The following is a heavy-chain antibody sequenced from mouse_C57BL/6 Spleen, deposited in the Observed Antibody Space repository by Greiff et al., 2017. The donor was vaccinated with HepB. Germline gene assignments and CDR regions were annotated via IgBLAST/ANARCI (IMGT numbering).Heavy chain of an antibody. D-gene: IGHD2-3*01. CDR2: IYPGDGDT. CDR1: GYAFSSSW. V-gene: IGHV1-82*01. Sequence: VQLQQSGPELVKPGASVKISCKASGYAFSSSWMNWVKQRPGKGLEWIGRIYPGDGDTNYNGKLKGKATLTADKSSSTAYMPLSSLTSEDSAVYCCARRIYDGYYDDYWGQGTTLTVSS. CDR3: ARRIYDGYYDDY. J-gene: IGHJ2*01.